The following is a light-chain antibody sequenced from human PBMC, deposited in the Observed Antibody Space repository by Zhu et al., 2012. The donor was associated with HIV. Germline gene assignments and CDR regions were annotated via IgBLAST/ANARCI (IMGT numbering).Light chain of an antibody. Sequence: IVLTQSPATLSLSPGERATVSCRASQSVSSYLAWYQQKPGQAPRLLIYDASKRATGIPARFSGSGSGTDFTLTISSLEPEDFALYYCQQRINWRLTFGGGTKVDIK. CDR1: QSVSSY. V-gene: IGKV3-11*01. CDR3: QQRINWRLT. J-gene: IGKJ4*01. CDR2: DAS.